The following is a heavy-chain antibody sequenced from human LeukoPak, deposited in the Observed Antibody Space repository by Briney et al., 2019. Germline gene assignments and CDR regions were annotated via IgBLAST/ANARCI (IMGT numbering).Heavy chain of an antibody. CDR3: AKDRLRGSTTYTRFDY. CDR1: GFTFSSYG. Sequence: GGSLRLSCAASGFTFSSYGMPWVRQAPGKGLEWVAVISYDGSNKYYADSVKGRFTISRDNSKNTLYLQMNSLRAEDTAVYYCAKDRLRGSTTYTRFDYWGQGTLVTVSS. CDR2: ISYDGSNK. V-gene: IGHV3-30*18. J-gene: IGHJ4*02. D-gene: IGHD2-2*01.